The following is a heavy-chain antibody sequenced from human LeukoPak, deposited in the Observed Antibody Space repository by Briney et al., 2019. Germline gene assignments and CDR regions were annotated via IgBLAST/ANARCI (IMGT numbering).Heavy chain of an antibody. CDR2: ISYDGSNK. D-gene: IGHD2-21*01. CDR3: ASGLWSFDY. Sequence: GRSLRLSCAASGFTFSSYVMHWVRQAPGKGLEWVAVISYDGSNKYYADSVKGRFTISRDNSKNTLYLQMNSLRAEDTAVYYCASGLWSFDYWGQGTLVTVSS. V-gene: IGHV3-30*03. J-gene: IGHJ4*02. CDR1: GFTFSSYV.